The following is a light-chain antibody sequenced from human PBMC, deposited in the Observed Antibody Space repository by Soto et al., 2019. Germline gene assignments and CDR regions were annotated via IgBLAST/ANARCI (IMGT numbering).Light chain of an antibody. Sequence: DIHMSQSPSAPSGSLACRFTITCRASQTISSWLAWYQQKPGKAPKLLIYKASTLKSGVPSRFSGSGSGTEFTLTISSLQPDDFATYYCQHYNSYSEAFGQGTKVDIK. CDR3: QHYNSYSEA. V-gene: IGKV1-5*03. CDR2: KAS. J-gene: IGKJ1*01. CDR1: QTISSW.